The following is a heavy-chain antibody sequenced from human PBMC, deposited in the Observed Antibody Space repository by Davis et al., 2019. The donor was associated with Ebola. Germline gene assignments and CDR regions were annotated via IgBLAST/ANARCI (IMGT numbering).Heavy chain of an antibody. CDR1: GNSFTSHW. D-gene: IGHD1-20*01. Sequence: GESLKISCKASGNSFTSHWIGWVRQLPGKGLDWMGIIYSGDSDTRDRPTFRGQVTISADKSIKTAYLQWSSLKASDTAMYYCASLRRTITGMDDAFDIWGQGTMVTVSS. V-gene: IGHV5-51*01. CDR2: IYSGDSDT. CDR3: ASLRRTITGMDDAFDI. J-gene: IGHJ3*02.